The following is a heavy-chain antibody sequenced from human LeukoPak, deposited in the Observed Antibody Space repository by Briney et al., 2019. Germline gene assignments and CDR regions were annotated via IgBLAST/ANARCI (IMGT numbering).Heavy chain of an antibody. CDR2: ISYSGST. V-gene: IGHV4-59*01. CDR1: GGSINSYY. Sequence: SETLSLTCTVSGGSINSYYWSWIRQPPGKGLEWIGYISYSGSTNYNPSLKSRVTIPLDTSKTQFFLKLSSVTAADTALYYCARGNANWGQGTLVTVSS. J-gene: IGHJ4*02. CDR3: ARGNAN.